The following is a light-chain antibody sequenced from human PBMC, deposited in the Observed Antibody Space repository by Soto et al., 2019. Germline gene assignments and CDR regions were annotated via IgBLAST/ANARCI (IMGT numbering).Light chain of an antibody. CDR3: SSNAGGPWL. V-gene: IGLV2-23*02. Sequence: QSVLTQPASVSGSPGQSITISCTGSSSDVGNDNLVSWYQQHPDKAPKLIIYEVTRRPSGVTGRFSGSKSGNTASLTISGRQAEDEADYYCSSNAGGPWLFGGGSKVTVL. CDR2: EVT. J-gene: IGLJ3*02. CDR1: SSDVGNDNL.